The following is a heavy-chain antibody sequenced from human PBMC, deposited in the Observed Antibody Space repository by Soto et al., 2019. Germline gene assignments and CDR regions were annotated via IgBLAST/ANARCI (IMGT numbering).Heavy chain of an antibody. CDR3: AISWALACSYDY. J-gene: IGHJ4*02. Sequence: EVQLVESGGGLVQPGGSLRLSCAASGFTVSSNYMNWVRQAPGKGLEWVSVIYSGGSTYYADSVKGRFTISRDNSKNTLYLQMNSLRAEDTAVYYCAISWALACSYDYWCQGTLVTVSS. CDR2: IYSGGST. V-gene: IGHV3-66*01. D-gene: IGHD6-19*01. CDR1: GFTVSSNY.